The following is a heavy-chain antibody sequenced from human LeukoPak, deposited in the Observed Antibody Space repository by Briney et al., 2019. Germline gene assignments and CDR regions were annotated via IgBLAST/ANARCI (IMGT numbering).Heavy chain of an antibody. Sequence: GGSLRLSCAASGFTFSSYDMHWVRQAPGKGVEWVSAICTAGDTYYPGSVKGGFTISRENAKNSLYLQMNSLRAGDTAVYYCARGRYSSSSGRYFDLWGRGTLVTVSS. V-gene: IGHV3-13*01. CDR3: ARGRYSSSSGRYFDL. D-gene: IGHD6-6*01. CDR2: ICTAGDT. CDR1: GFTFSSYD. J-gene: IGHJ2*01.